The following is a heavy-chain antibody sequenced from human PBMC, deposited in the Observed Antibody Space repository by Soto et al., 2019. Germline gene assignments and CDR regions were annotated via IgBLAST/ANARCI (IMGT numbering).Heavy chain of an antibody. V-gene: IGHV3-30*18. CDR2: ISYDGSNK. J-gene: IGHJ6*02. CDR1: GFTFSSYG. Sequence: GGSMRLSCAASGFTFSSYGMHWVRQAPGKGLEWVAVISYDGSNKYYADSVKGRFTISRDNSKNTLYLQMNSLRAEDTAVYYCAKDLVWSGYYRSLDYYGMDVWGQGTTVTVSS. D-gene: IGHD3-3*01. CDR3: AKDLVWSGYYRSLDYYGMDV.